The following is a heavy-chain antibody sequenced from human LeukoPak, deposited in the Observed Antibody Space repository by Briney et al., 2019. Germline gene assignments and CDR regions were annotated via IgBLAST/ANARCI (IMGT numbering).Heavy chain of an antibody. V-gene: IGHV1-18*01. J-gene: IGHJ4*02. Sequence: GASVKVSCKASGYTFTSYGISWVRQAPGQGLEWMGWISADNGNRNYAQKLQGRVTMTTDTSTSTAYMELRSLRSDDAAIYYCARDPQRGYDFWNGYSSFDYWGQGTLVTVSS. CDR3: ARDPQRGYDFWNGYSSFDY. CDR2: ISADNGNR. D-gene: IGHD3-3*01. CDR1: GYTFTSYG.